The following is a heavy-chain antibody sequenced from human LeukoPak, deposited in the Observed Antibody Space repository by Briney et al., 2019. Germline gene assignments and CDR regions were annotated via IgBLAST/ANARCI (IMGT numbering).Heavy chain of an antibody. D-gene: IGHD4-23*01. J-gene: IGHJ4*02. V-gene: IGHV3-64*01. CDR1: GFTFSSYA. CDR3: AKDQTTVISPFDY. CDR2: ISSNGGST. Sequence: PGGSLRLSCAASGFTFSSYAMHWVRQAPGKGLEYVSAISSNGGSTYYANSVKGRFTISRDNSKNTLYLQMNSLRAEDTAVYYCAKDQTTVISPFDYWGQGTLVTVSS.